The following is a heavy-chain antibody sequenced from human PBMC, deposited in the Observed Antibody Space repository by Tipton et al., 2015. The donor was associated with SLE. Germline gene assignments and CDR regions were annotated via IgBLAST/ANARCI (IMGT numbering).Heavy chain of an antibody. D-gene: IGHD3-3*02. J-gene: IGHJ5*02. V-gene: IGHV4-61*02. Sequence: TLSLTCTVSGVSISSASYYWNWIRQPAGKGLEWIGRAYTTGSPYYNPSLESRVAISMDTSKNQFSLKLTSVTAADTAIYYCAGGPPFMALERNRFDPWGQGTQVTVSS. CDR1: GVSISSASYY. CDR3: AGGPPFMALERNRFDP. CDR2: AYTTGSP.